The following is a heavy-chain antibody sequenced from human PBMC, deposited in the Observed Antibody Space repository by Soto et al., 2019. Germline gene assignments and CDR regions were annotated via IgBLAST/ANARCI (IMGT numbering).Heavy chain of an antibody. CDR3: AKYSSSWHQLCDY. D-gene: IGHD6-13*01. Sequence: PGGYLRLSCAASGFTSSSDAVSWVRQAPGKGLGWVSAISGSGGSTYYADSVKGRFTISRDNSKNTLYLQMNSLRAEDTAVYYCAKYSSSWHQLCDYSGQGTLVTVSS. J-gene: IGHJ4*02. V-gene: IGHV3-23*01. CDR1: GFTSSSDA. CDR2: ISGSGGST.